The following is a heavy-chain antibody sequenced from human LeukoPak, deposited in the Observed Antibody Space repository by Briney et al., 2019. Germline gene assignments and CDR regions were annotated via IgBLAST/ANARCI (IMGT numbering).Heavy chain of an antibody. CDR2: ISPTSGGT. CDR1: GYTFTGYY. J-gene: IGHJ6*03. CDR3: ASSDYDFWRDDYYYYYMDV. Sequence: ASVKVSCKASGYTFTGYYVHWVRQAPGQGLEWMGWISPTSGGTNYAQKFQGRVTMTRDTSISTAYMELSRLRSDDTAVYYCASSDYDFWRDDYYYYYMDVWGKGTTVTVSS. V-gene: IGHV1-2*02. D-gene: IGHD3-3*01.